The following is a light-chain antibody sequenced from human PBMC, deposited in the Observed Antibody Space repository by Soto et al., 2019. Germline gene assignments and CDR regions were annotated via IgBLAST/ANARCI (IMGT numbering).Light chain of an antibody. Sequence: EIVMTQSPETLSVSPGESATLSCRASQSVRRNLAWYQQKPGQAPRLLIYDASTRATGIPARFSGGGSGTDFTLTISSLESEDFAVYYCQQCNSWPLTFGGGTKVDIK. CDR1: QSVRRN. CDR3: QQCNSWPLT. J-gene: IGKJ4*01. CDR2: DAS. V-gene: IGKV3-15*01.